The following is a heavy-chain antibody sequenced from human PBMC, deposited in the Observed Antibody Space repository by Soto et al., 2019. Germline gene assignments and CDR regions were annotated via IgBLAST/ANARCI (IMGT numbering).Heavy chain of an antibody. J-gene: IGHJ6*02. V-gene: IGHV1-69*06. D-gene: IGHD6-19*01. CDR1: GGTFSRHA. CDR2: IIPIFGTA. Sequence: QVQLVQSGAEVRKPGSSVKVSCKASGGTFSRHAISWVRQAPGQGLEWMGGIIPIFGTANHAQKFQGRVTITADKSTSTAYMELSSLRSEDTAVYYCASGRIAVDSPPYYYYYGMDVWGQGTTVTVSS. CDR3: ASGRIAVDSPPYYYYYGMDV.